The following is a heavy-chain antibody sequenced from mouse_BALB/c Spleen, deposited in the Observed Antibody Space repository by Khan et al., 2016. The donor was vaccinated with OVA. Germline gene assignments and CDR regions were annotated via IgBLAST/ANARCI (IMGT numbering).Heavy chain of an antibody. CDR1: GYTFTSYY. D-gene: IGHD2-1*01. J-gene: IGHJ3*01. CDR3: TRSGYGTFAY. V-gene: IGHV1S81*02. Sequence: QVRLQQSGAELVKPGASVRLSCKASGYTFTSYYLYWVKQRPGQGLEWIGDINPRSGGTNFNENFESKATLTVDKSSTTAYMQLSSLTSEDSAVYYCTRSGYGTFAYWGQGTLVTVSA. CDR2: INPRSGGT.